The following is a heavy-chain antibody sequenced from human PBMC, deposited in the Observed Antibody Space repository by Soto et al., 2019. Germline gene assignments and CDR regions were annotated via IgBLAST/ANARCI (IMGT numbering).Heavy chain of an antibody. CDR1: GFSVSDYA. CDR3: TKSRRSVLMVYGFGGMDV. CDR2: ISGSGDGT. J-gene: IGHJ6*02. D-gene: IGHD2-8*01. V-gene: IGHV3-23*01. Sequence: GGSLRLSCAASGFSVSDYAMSWVRQAPGKGLEWVSSISGSGDGTYYGDSVKGRFTLSRDTSQKTLYLQMNNLRGEDTAVYFCTKSRRSVLMVYGFGGMDVWGRGTTVTAP.